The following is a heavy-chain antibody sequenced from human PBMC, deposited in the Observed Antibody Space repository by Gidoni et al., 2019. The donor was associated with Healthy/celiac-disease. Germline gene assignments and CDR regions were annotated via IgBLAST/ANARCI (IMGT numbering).Heavy chain of an antibody. J-gene: IGHJ6*02. V-gene: IGHV1-2*02. CDR1: GYTFTGYY. D-gene: IGHD6-19*01. Sequence: QVQLVQSGAEVKKPGASVKVSCKASGYTFTGYYMHWVRQAPGQGLEWMGWINPNSGGTNYAQKFQGRVTMTRDTSISTAYMELSRLRSDDTAVYYCASTTYSSGWFPYYYYGMDVWGQGTTVTVSS. CDR2: INPNSGGT. CDR3: ASTTYSSGWFPYYYYGMDV.